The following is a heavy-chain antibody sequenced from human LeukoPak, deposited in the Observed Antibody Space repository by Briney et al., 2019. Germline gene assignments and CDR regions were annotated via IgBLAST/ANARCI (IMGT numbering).Heavy chain of an antibody. CDR1: GGTFSNYA. J-gene: IGHJ4*02. D-gene: IGHD6-13*01. CDR3: ASEYSSSWYYY. CDR2: IIPIFGIA. V-gene: IGHV1-69*04. Sequence: ASVKVSCKASGGTFSNYAISWVRQAPGQGLEWMGRIIPIFGIANYAQKFQGRVTITADKSTSTAYMELSSLRSEDTAVYYCASEYSSSWYYYWGQGTLVTVSS.